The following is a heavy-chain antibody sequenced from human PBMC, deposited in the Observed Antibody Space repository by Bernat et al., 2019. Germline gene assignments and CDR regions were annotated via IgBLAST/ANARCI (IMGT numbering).Heavy chain of an antibody. V-gene: IGHV3-48*01. CDR2: ISSSSTTT. J-gene: IGHJ1*01. D-gene: IGHD3-16*01. CDR1: GFTFRRYS. CDR3: ARDKGENFDY. Sequence: EVQLVESGGGLVEPGGSLRLSCAAPGFTFRRYSMTWVRQAPGKGLEWVSYISSSSTTTYYAGSVKGRFTISRASAKNLLFLQMDSLRVEDTAVYYCARDKGENFDYWGQGTLVTVSS.